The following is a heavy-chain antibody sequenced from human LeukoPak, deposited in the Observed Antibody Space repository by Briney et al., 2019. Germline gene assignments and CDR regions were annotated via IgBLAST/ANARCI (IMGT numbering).Heavy chain of an antibody. V-gene: IGHV3-30*02. CDR1: GFTFSSYG. J-gene: IGHJ4*02. D-gene: IGHD4-17*01. CDR3: ANMGDYGDYVAPLLDY. CDR2: IRYDGSNK. Sequence: GGSLRLSCAASGFTFSSYGMHWVRQAPGKGLEWVAFIRYDGSNKYYADSVKGRFTISRDNSKNTLYLQMNSLRAEDTAVYYCANMGDYGDYVAPLLDYWGQGTLVTVSS.